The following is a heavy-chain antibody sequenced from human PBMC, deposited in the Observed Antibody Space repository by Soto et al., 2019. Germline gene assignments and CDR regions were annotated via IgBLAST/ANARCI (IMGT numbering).Heavy chain of an antibody. CDR3: ARAPYGDRTYYYYYYMDV. CDR1: GGSISSYY. Sequence: SETLSLTCTVSGGSISSYYWSWIRQPPGKGLEWIGYIYYSGSTNYNPSLKSRVTISVDTSKNQFSLKLSSVTAADTAVYYCARAPYGDRTYYYYYYMDVWGKGTTVTVSS. CDR2: IYYSGST. D-gene: IGHD4-17*01. V-gene: IGHV4-59*01. J-gene: IGHJ6*03.